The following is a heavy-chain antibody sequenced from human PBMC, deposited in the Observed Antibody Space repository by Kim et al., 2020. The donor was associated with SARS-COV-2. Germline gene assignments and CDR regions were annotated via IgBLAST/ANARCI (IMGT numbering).Heavy chain of an antibody. CDR3: ARRSYCTGGVCYIRMPHFDY. D-gene: IGHD2-8*02. V-gene: IGHV4-39*01. CDR1: GGSISSSSYY. J-gene: IGHJ4*02. CDR2: IYYSGST. Sequence: SETLSLTCTVSGGSISSSSYYWGWIRQPPGKGLEWIGSIYYSGSTYYNPSLKSRVTISVDTSKNQFSLKLSSVTAADTAVYYCARRSYCTGGVCYIRMPHFDYWGQGTLVTVSS.